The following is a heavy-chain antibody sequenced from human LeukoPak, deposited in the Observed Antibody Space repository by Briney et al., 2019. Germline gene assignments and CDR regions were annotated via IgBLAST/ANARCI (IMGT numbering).Heavy chain of an antibody. CDR1: GFTFSSYA. CDR3: ARPRGELVGFFDY. V-gene: IGHV3-23*01. CDR2: ISGSGGST. J-gene: IGHJ4*02. Sequence: GSLRLSCAASGFTFSSYAMGWVRQAPGKGLEWVSAISGSGGSTYYADSVKGRFTISRDNSKNTLYLQMNSLRAEDTAVYYCARPRGELVGFFDYWGQGTLVTVSS. D-gene: IGHD6-6*01.